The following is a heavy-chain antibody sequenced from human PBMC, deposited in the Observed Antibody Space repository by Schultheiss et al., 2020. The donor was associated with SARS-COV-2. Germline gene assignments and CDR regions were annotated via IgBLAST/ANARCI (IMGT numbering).Heavy chain of an antibody. CDR1: GYTFTGYY. CDR3: ARDGQLYDSSPSAFDI. V-gene: IGHV1-2*02. Sequence: ASVKVSCKASGYTFTGYYMHWVRQAPGQGLEWMGWINPNSGGTNYAQKFQGRVTMTTDTSTSTAYMELRSLRSDDTAVYYCARDGQLYDSSPSAFDIWGQGTMVTVSS. J-gene: IGHJ3*02. D-gene: IGHD3-22*01. CDR2: INPNSGGT.